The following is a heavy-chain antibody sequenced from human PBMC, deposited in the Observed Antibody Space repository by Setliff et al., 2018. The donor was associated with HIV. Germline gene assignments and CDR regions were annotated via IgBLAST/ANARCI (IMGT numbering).Heavy chain of an antibody. J-gene: IGHJ4*02. Sequence: ASVKVSCKASGYTFVDDGITWVRQAPGQGLEWMGWIGAYNGDTKYAQKFQDRVTVTIDTSASTAYMELRSLTSDDTAMYYCSRDRSATWTPTTYWGQGTLVTVSS. CDR2: IGAYNGDT. CDR1: GYTFVDDG. CDR3: SRDRSATWTPTTY. V-gene: IGHV1-18*01. D-gene: IGHD6-25*01.